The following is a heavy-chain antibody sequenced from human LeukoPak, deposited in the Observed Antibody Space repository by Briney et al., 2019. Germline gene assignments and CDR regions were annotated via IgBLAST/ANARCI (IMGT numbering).Heavy chain of an antibody. D-gene: IGHD1-26*01. V-gene: IGHV1-2*02. CDR2: INPNSGDT. Sequence: ASVKVSCKASGYTFTGYYMHWMRQAAGQGLEWMGWINPNSGDTNYAQKFQGRVTMTRDTSISTAYMELSSLRSDDAAVYYCARDHWVGATNTFDYWGQGTLVTVSS. J-gene: IGHJ4*02. CDR1: GYTFTGYY. CDR3: ARDHWVGATNTFDY.